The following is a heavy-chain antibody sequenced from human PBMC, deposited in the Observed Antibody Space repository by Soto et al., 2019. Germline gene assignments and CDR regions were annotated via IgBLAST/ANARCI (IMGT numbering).Heavy chain of an antibody. Sequence: EVQLVESGGGLVQPGRSLRLSCAASGFTFDDYAMHWVRQAPGKGLVWVSGISWNSGSIGYADSVKGRFTISRDNAKNSLYLQMNSLRAEDTALYYCAKDRGPLGYCSGGSCYGIYFQHWGQGTLVTVSS. CDR1: GFTFDDYA. J-gene: IGHJ1*01. CDR3: AKDRGPLGYCSGGSCYGIYFQH. CDR2: ISWNSGSI. D-gene: IGHD2-15*01. V-gene: IGHV3-9*01.